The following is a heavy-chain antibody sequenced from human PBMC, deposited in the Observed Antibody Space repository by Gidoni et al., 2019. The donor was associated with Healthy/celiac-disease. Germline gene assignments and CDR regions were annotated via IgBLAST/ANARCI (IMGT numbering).Heavy chain of an antibody. V-gene: IGHV4-59*01. CDR3: ARDRGYSSWDDAFDI. CDR2: IYYSGST. CDR1: GGSISSYY. Sequence: QVQLQESGPGLVKPSETLSLTCTGSGGSISSYYWSWIRQPPGKGLEWIGYIYYSGSTNYNPSLKSRVTISVDTSKNQFSLKLSSVTAADTAVYYCARDRGYSSWDDAFDIWGQGTMVTVSS. J-gene: IGHJ3*02. D-gene: IGHD6-13*01.